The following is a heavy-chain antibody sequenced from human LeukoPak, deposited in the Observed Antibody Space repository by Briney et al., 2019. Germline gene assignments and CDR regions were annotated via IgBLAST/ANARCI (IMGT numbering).Heavy chain of an antibody. CDR1: GFTFSSYS. CDR3: AAWRLLTGYYSVFSDY. Sequence: GGSLRLSCAASGFTFSSYSMNWVRQAPGKGLEWVSYISSSSSTIYYADSVKGRFTISRDNAKNSLYLQMNSLRAEDTAVYYCAAWRLLTGYYSVFSDYWGQGTLVTVSS. CDR2: ISSSSSTI. J-gene: IGHJ4*02. V-gene: IGHV3-48*01. D-gene: IGHD3-9*01.